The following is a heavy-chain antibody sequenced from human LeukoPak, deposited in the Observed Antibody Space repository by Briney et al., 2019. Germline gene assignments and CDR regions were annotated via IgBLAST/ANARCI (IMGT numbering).Heavy chain of an antibody. Sequence: GGSLRLSCAASGFTVSSYAMSWVRQAPGKGLEWVSAISGSGGSTYYADSVKGRFTISRDNSKNTLYLQMNSLRAEDTAVYYCATSHAWGNAFDIWGQGTMVTVSS. D-gene: IGHD3-16*01. V-gene: IGHV3-23*01. CDR3: ATSHAWGNAFDI. CDR1: GFTVSSYA. CDR2: ISGSGGST. J-gene: IGHJ3*02.